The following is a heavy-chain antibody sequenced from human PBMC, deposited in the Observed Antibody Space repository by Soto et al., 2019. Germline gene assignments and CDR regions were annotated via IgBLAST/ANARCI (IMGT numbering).Heavy chain of an antibody. CDR1: GYTFTSYG. Sequence: QVQLVQSGAEVKKPGASVKVSCKASGYTFTSYGISWVRQAPGQGLEWMGWISAYNGNTNDAQKLQGRVTMTTDTSTRTADMERRSRRPDDTAVYDWARVRTVVPAAMPAVGMDVWGQGTTVTVSS. CDR2: ISAYNGNT. V-gene: IGHV1-18*04. D-gene: IGHD2-2*01. CDR3: ARVRTVVPAAMPAVGMDV. J-gene: IGHJ6*02.